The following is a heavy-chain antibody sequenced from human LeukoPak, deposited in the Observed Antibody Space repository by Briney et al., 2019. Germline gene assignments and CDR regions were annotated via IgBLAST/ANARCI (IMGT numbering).Heavy chain of an antibody. Sequence: SETLSLTCAVYGGSFSGYYWSWIRQPPGKGLEWIGEINHSGSTNYNPSLKSRVTISVDTPKNQFSLKLSSVTAADTAVYYCARGRYLKSYYYYGMDVWGQGTTVTVSS. D-gene: IGHD1-1*01. CDR2: INHSGST. CDR1: GGSFSGYY. V-gene: IGHV4-34*01. J-gene: IGHJ6*02. CDR3: ARGRYLKSYYYYGMDV.